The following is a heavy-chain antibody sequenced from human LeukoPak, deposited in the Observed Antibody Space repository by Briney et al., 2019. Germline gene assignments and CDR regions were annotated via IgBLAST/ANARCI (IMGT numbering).Heavy chain of an antibody. Sequence: SETLSLTCAVSGYSISNGYYLVWIRQPPGRGLEWIGSLYHSGSAYYNTSLRSRVSMSVDTSKNQFSLTLSFVTAADTAVYYCARRHDSYYYYYIDVWGSGTTVTVSS. J-gene: IGHJ6*03. V-gene: IGHV4-38-2*01. CDR2: LYHSGSA. CDR1: GYSISNGYY. CDR3: ARRHDSYYYYYIDV.